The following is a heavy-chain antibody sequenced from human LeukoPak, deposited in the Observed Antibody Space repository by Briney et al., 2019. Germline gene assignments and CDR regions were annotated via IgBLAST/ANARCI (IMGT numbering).Heavy chain of an antibody. V-gene: IGHV1-2*02. CDR1: GYTFAGYY. CDR3: ARDAVNIAVVPAATIVYYGMDV. CDR2: INPNSGGT. Sequence: ASVKVSCKASGYTFAGYYMHWVRQAPGQGLEWMGWINPNSGGTNYAQKFQGRVTMTRDTSISTAYMELSRLRSDDTAVYYCARDAVNIAVVPAATIVYYGMDVWGQGTTVTVSS. J-gene: IGHJ6*02. D-gene: IGHD2-2*01.